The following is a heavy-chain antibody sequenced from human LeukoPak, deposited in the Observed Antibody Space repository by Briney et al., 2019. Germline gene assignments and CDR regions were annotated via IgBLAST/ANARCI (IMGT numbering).Heavy chain of an antibody. J-gene: IGHJ5*02. CDR2: INPNSGGT. V-gene: IGHV1-2*02. D-gene: IGHD3-22*01. CDR3: ASWVFYYDRNNWFDA. Sequence: GASVKLSCKASGYTFTGYYMHWVRQAPGQGLEWMGWINPNSGGTNYAQKFQGRVTMTRDTSISTAYMELSRLRSADTAVYYCASWVFYYDRNNWFDAWGQGTLGTVSS. CDR1: GYTFTGYY.